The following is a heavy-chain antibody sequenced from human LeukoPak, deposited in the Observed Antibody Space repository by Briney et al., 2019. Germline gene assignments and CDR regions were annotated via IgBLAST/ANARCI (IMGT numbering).Heavy chain of an antibody. CDR2: LGTAGDT. V-gene: IGHV3-13*01. Sequence: GGSLRLSCAASGLTFSSHWMHWVRQRAGEGLEWVSALGTAGDTFYPGSVKGRFTISRDNAKKSLFLQMNSLRAEDTAIYYCARQNTPHGNFDYWGQGTLVTVSS. CDR3: ARQNTPHGNFDY. J-gene: IGHJ4*02. D-gene: IGHD5-24*01. CDR1: GLTFSSHW.